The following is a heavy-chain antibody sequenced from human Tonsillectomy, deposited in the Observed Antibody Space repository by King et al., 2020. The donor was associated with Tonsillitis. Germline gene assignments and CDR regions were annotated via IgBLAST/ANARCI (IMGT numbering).Heavy chain of an antibody. CDR1: GFTFSSYS. J-gene: IGHJ4*02. Sequence: VQLVESGGGLVKPGGSLRLSCAASGFTFSSYSMNWVRQAPGKGMEWVSSISSSSSYIYYADSVKGRFTISRDNAKTSLYLQMNSLRAEDTAVYYCARDTRRYSGYGDWGQGTLVTVSS. D-gene: IGHD5-12*01. CDR3: ARDTRRYSGYGD. CDR2: ISSSSSYI. V-gene: IGHV3-21*01.